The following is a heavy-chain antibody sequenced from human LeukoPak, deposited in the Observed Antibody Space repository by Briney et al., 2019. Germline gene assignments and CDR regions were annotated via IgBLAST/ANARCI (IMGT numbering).Heavy chain of an antibody. D-gene: IGHD6-13*01. CDR3: TRRDTSSFNMDV. CDR2: IRSKANNYAT. CDR1: GFTFSGSA. J-gene: IGHJ6*03. V-gene: IGHV3-73*01. Sequence: GGSLRLSCAASGFTFSGSAMHWVRQASGKGLEWVGRIRSKANNYATAYGASVEGRFTISRDDSKNTACLQMNSLKTEDTAVYYCTRRDTSSFNMDVWGKGTTVTVSS.